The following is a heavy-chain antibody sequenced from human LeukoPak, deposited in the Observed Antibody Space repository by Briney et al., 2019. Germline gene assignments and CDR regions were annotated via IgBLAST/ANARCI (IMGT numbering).Heavy chain of an antibody. J-gene: IGHJ4*02. Sequence: PGGSLRLSCAASGFTFRTYSMNWVRQAPGKGLEWVSYISSSSSTIYYADSVKGRFTISRDNAKNSLYLQMNSLRAEDTAVYYCARGLCGGDCYSDWGQGTLVTVSS. CDR3: ARGLCGGDCYSD. D-gene: IGHD2-21*02. CDR2: ISSSSSTI. CDR1: GFTFRTYS. V-gene: IGHV3-48*01.